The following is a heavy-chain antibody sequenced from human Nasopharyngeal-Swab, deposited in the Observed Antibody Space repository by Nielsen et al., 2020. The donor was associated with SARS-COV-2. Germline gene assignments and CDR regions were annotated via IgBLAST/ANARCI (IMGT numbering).Heavy chain of an antibody. CDR1: GFIFSASA. CDR3: TTDFYFDY. V-gene: IGHV3-73*01. CDR2: VGDKEHNYAT. J-gene: IGHJ4*02. Sequence: GESLMISCAASGFIFSASAIHWVRQASGKGLEWVGRVGDKEHNYATTYGASVQGRFTISRDDSKNTAFLQMDSLKTEDTALYYCTTDFYFDYWGQGTLVTVSS.